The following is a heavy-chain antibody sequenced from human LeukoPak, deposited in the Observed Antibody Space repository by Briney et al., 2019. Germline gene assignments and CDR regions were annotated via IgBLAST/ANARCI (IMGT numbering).Heavy chain of an antibody. CDR3: ARRSPAYCGGDCYLDY. J-gene: IGHJ4*02. Sequence: ASVKVSCKASGYTFTSYYKFWVRQAPGQGPEWMGIINPSGGGTSYAQKFQDRLTMTRDTSTSTVYMELSSLRSEDTAVYYCARRSPAYCGGDCYLDYWGQGTLVTVSS. V-gene: IGHV1-46*01. CDR1: GYTFTSYY. D-gene: IGHD2-21*02. CDR2: INPSGGGT.